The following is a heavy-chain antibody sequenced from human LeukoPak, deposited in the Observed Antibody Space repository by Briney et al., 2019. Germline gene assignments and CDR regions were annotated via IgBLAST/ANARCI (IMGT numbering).Heavy chain of an antibody. V-gene: IGHV5-51*01. CDR3: ARHSDYYYDTHQGFDY. D-gene: IGHD3-22*01. CDR2: IYPGDSDT. CDR1: GYSFTSYW. J-gene: IGHJ4*02. Sequence: GESLKISCKGPGYSFTSYWIGWVRQMPGKGLDWIGLIYPGDSDTRYSPSFQGQVTISADKSISTSYLQWSSLKASDTAMYYCARHSDYYYDTHQGFDYWGQGTLVTVSS.